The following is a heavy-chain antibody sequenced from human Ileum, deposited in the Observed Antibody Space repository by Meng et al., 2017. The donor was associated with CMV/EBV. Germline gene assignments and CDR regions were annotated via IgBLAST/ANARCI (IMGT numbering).Heavy chain of an antibody. V-gene: IGHV4-4*02. D-gene: IGHD3-16*01. CDR2: IFHSGAS. J-gene: IGHJ4*02. CDR3: ADPPAGL. Sequence: QMQLQESGPVLGRPSGTLSLTCVVSGGSLIGTNWWNWVRQPPGGGLEWIGEIFHSGASNYNPSLKSRATISIDNSKNQFSLRLTSVTVADTAVYFCADPPAGLWGQGVLVTVSS. CDR1: GGSLIGTNW.